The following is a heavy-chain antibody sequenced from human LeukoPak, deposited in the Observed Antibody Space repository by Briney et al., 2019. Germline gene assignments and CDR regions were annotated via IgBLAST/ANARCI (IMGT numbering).Heavy chain of an antibody. D-gene: IGHD6-19*01. Sequence: SETLSLTCTVSGGSISGYYWSWIRQPPGKGLEWIGYIYYSGSTNYNPSLKSRVTISVDTSKNQFSLKLSSVTAADTAVYYCARVSSGWYSLVIDYWGQGTLVTVSS. CDR3: ARVSSGWYSLVIDY. V-gene: IGHV4-59*01. CDR1: GGSISGYY. J-gene: IGHJ4*02. CDR2: IYYSGST.